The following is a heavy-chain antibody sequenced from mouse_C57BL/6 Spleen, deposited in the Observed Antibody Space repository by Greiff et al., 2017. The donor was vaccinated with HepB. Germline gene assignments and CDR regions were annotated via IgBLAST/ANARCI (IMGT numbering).Heavy chain of an antibody. CDR3: TTALYYYGSSRFAY. V-gene: IGHV14-4*01. Sequence: EVKLMESGAELVRPGASVKLSCTASGFNIKDDYMHWVKQRPEQGLEWIGWIDPENGDTEYASKFQGKATITADTSSNTAYLQLSSLTSEDTAVYYCTTALYYYGSSRFAYWGQGTLVTVSA. CDR2: IDPENGDT. D-gene: IGHD1-1*01. CDR1: GFNIKDDY. J-gene: IGHJ3*01.